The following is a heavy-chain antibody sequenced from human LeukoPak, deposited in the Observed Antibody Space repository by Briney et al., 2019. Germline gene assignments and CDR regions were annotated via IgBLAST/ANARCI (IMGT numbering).Heavy chain of an antibody. Sequence: SETPSLTCTVSGASISSYYWTWIRQPAGKGLEWIGRIYASGSTTYNPSLRNRVTMSMDTSKNQFSLRLTSVTAADTAVYYCARGRYCSGNSCFGNDYWGQGTLVTVSS. V-gene: IGHV4-4*07. D-gene: IGHD2-15*01. CDR3: ARGRYCSGNSCFGNDY. CDR1: GASISSYY. J-gene: IGHJ4*02. CDR2: IYASGST.